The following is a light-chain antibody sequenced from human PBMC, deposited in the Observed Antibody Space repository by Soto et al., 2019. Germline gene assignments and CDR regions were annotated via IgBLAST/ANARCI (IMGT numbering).Light chain of an antibody. CDR3: SSYSHSPPSYV. J-gene: IGLJ1*01. CDR2: HVT. CDR1: SVDVGDYNS. Sequence: QSALTQPASVSGSPGQSITISCTGSSVDVGDYNSVSWYQQHPGKAPKVMIYHVTIRASGVSNRFSGSKSGNTASLTISGLQAEDEADYYFSSYSHSPPSYVFGTGTKLTVL. V-gene: IGLV2-14*03.